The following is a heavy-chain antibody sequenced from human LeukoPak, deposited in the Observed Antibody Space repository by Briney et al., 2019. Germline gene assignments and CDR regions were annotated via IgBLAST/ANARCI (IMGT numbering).Heavy chain of an antibody. CDR1: GDSIGGYY. CDR2: IYTSGST. Sequence: PSETLSLTCTVSGDSIGGYYWSWIRQPAGKGLEWIGHIYTSGSTNYNPSLRSRVTMSVDTSKKQFSLKLRSVTAADTAVYYCARVGSSSVGSRGYYYYYMDVWGKGNTVTVSS. V-gene: IGHV4-4*07. D-gene: IGHD6-6*01. J-gene: IGHJ6*03. CDR3: ARVGSSSVGSRGYYYYYMDV.